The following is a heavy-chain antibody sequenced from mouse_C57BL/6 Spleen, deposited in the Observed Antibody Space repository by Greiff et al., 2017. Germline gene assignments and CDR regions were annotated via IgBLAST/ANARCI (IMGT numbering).Heavy chain of an antibody. CDR1: GYTFTSYW. J-gene: IGHJ3*01. CDR3: ARSPYRAWFAY. CDR2: INPSSGYT. V-gene: IGHV1-7*01. Sequence: VQVVESGAELAKPGASVKLSCKASGYTFTSYWMHWVKQRPGQGLEWIGYINPSSGYTKYNQKFKDKATLTADKSSSTAYMQLSSLTYEDSAVYYCARSPYRAWFAYWGQGTLVTVSA.